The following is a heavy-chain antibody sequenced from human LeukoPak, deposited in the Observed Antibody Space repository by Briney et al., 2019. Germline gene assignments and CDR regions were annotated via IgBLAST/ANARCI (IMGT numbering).Heavy chain of an antibody. J-gene: IGHJ6*03. CDR1: GGTFSSYA. D-gene: IGHD2-21*01. CDR2: IIPIFGTA. CDR3: ARAAGLCGGDCYSGYYYMDV. V-gene: IGHV1-69*01. Sequence: GASVKVSCKASGGTFSSYAISWVRQAPGQGLEWMGGIIPIFGTANYAQKFQGRVTITADESTSTAYMELSSLRSEDTAVYYCARAAGLCGGDCYSGYYYMDVWGKGTTVTVSS.